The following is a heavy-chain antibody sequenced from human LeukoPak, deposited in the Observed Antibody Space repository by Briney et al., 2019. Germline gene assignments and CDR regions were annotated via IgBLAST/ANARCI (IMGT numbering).Heavy chain of an antibody. Sequence: TSETLSLTCTVSGDSISSSSSYWGWIRQPPGEGLEWIGSIYYSGSTYYNPSLKSRVTISVDTSKNQFSLKLSSVTAADTAVYYCARHPRNSGSPVDYWGQGTLVTVSS. CDR1: GDSISSSSSY. CDR3: ARHPRNSGSPVDY. CDR2: IYYSGST. J-gene: IGHJ4*02. V-gene: IGHV4-39*01. D-gene: IGHD1-26*01.